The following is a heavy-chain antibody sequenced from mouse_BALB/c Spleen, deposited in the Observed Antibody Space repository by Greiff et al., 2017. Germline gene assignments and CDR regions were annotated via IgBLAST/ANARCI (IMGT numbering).Heavy chain of an antibody. V-gene: IGHV14-3*02. CDR1: GFNIKDTY. D-gene: IGHD2-1*01. CDR3: APLYYGNYFYAMDY. CDR2: IDPANGNT. J-gene: IGHJ4*01. Sequence: EVQLQESGAELVKPGASVKLSCTASGFNIKDTYMHWVKQRPEQGLEWIGRIDPANGNTKYDPKFQGKATITADTSSNTAYLQLSSLTSEDTAVYYCAPLYYGNYFYAMDYWGQGTSVTVSS.